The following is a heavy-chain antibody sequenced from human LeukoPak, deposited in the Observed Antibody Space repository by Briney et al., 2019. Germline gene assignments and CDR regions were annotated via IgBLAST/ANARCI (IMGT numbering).Heavy chain of an antibody. Sequence: PGGSLRLSCAASGFTFSSYAMSCVRQAPGKGLEWVSAISGSGGSPYYADSVKGRFTISRDNSKNTLYLQMNSLRAEDTAVYYCAKDGDSSSFYFDYWGQGTLVTVSS. V-gene: IGHV3-23*01. D-gene: IGHD6-6*01. J-gene: IGHJ4*02. CDR1: GFTFSSYA. CDR3: AKDGDSSSFYFDY. CDR2: ISGSGGSP.